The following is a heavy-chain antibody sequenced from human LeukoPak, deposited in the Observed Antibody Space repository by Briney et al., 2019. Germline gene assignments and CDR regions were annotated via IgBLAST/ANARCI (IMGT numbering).Heavy chain of an antibody. CDR2: INSDGYSI. CDR3: ARAGYSSEFDS. J-gene: IGHJ5*01. CDR1: GFTFSGYW. V-gene: IGHV3-74*03. Sequence: GGSLRPSCAASGFTFSGYWMHWVRQAPGKGLVWVSRINSDGYSITYADSVKGRFTISRDNAKNTLYLQMNSLIAEDTAVYFCARAGYSSEFDSWGQGTLVTVSS. D-gene: IGHD6-19*01.